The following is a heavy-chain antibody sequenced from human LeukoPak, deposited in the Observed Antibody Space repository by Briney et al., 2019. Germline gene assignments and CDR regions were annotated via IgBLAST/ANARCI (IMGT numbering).Heavy chain of an antibody. V-gene: IGHV4-59*01. CDR2: IYYSGST. Sequence: SETLSLTCTVSGGSISSYYWSWIRQPPGKGLEWLGYIYYSGSTNYNPSLKSRVTISVDTSKNQFSLKLSSVTAADTAVYYCARETENDDIVVVPAPSRWFDPWGQGTLVTVSS. CDR1: GGSISSYY. J-gene: IGHJ5*02. D-gene: IGHD2-2*01. CDR3: ARETENDDIVVVPAPSRWFDP.